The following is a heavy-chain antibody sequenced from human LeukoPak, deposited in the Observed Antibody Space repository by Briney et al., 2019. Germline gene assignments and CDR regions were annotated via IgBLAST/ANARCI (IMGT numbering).Heavy chain of an antibody. J-gene: IGHJ4*02. V-gene: IGHV3-30*02. Sequence: GGSLRLSCAASGFPFTKYGMHWVRQPPDKGPEGVAFMRSDESSTHYADSVKGRFAISRDNSKNMLYLQMNRLRSEDAAIYYCAKDAAGDTFFDSWGQGVRVTVSS. CDR3: AKDAAGDTFFDS. CDR2: MRSDESST. D-gene: IGHD5-18*01. CDR1: GFPFTKYG.